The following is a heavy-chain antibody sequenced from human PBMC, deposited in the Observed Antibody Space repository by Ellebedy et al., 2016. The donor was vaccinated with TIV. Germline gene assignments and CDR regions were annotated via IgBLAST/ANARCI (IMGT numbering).Heavy chain of an antibody. J-gene: IGHJ4*02. V-gene: IGHV3-23*01. CDR3: AKGLAVVTAAPDY. D-gene: IGHD2-21*02. CDR1: GFTFSDYG. Sequence: GESLKISXVGSGFTFSDYGMSWVRQAPGEGLEWVSSISGGARSTYYADSVKGRFTISRDNSKNTLYLQMNSLRAEDTAVYYCAKGLAVVTAAPDYWGQGTLVTVSS. CDR2: ISGGARST.